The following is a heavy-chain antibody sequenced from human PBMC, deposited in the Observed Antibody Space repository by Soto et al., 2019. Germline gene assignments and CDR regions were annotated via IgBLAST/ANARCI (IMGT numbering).Heavy chain of an antibody. CDR3: ARGGGKVTYYFDH. CDR2: IYYSGST. CDR1: GGSFSSYY. J-gene: IGHJ4*01. Sequence: ETLSLTCAVYGGSFSSYYWGWIRQPPGKGLEWIGSIYYSGSTFYNPSLKSRVTISVDTSKNQFSLKLSSVTAADTAVYYCARGGGKVTYYFDHWGQGTLVTVSS. D-gene: IGHD2-15*01. V-gene: IGHV4-39*07.